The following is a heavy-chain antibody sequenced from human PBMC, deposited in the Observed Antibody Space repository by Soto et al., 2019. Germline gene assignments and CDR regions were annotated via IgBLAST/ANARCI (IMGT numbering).Heavy chain of an antibody. CDR3: ARDFSRLPVYWFDP. V-gene: IGHV3-30-3*01. CDR1: GFTFSSYA. Sequence: QVQLVESGGGVVQPGRSLRLSCAASGFTFSSYAMHWVRQAPGKGLEWVAVISYDGSNKYYADSVKGRFTISRDNSKNTLYLQMNSLRAEDTAVYYCARDFSRLPVYWFDPWGQGTLVTVSS. J-gene: IGHJ5*02. CDR2: ISYDGSNK.